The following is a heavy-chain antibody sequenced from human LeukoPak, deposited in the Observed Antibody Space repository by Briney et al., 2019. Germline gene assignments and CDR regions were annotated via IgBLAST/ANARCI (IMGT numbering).Heavy chain of an antibody. V-gene: IGHV1-24*01. D-gene: IGHD4-11*01. J-gene: IGHJ4*02. Sequence: ASVKVSCKVSGYTLTELSMHWVRQAPGKGLEWMGGFDPEDGETIYAQKFQGRVTMTEDTSTDTAYMELRSLRSEDTAVYYCATDYRYSNSFDYWGQGTLVTVSS. CDR2: FDPEDGET. CDR3: ATDYRYSNSFDY. CDR1: GYTLTELS.